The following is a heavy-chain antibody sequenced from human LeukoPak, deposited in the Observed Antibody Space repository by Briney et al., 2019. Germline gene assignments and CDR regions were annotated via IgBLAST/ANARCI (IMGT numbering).Heavy chain of an antibody. CDR3: AKDRSERWLQVGHYLDS. J-gene: IGHJ4*02. CDR2: IWYDGSDK. D-gene: IGHD5-24*01. V-gene: IGHV3-33*06. CDR1: GFTFSRYG. Sequence: GGSLRLSCAASGFTFSRYGMHWVRQAPGKGLEWVAIIWYDGSDKYYTDSVKGRFTISRDNSKNTMYLQMNSLRAEDTAIYYCAKDRSERWLQVGHYLDSWGQGTLVTVSS.